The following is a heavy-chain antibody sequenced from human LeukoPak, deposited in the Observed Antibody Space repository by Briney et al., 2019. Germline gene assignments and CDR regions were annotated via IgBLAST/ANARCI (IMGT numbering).Heavy chain of an antibody. D-gene: IGHD2-21*02. CDR1: GFTFSSYA. V-gene: IGHV3-23*01. Sequence: GGSLRLSCAASGFTFSSYAMSWVRQAPGKGLEWVSSNSGSGGSTYYADSVEGRFTISRDNSKNTLYLQMNSLRAEDTAVYYCAKRGLGDREAFDIWGQGTMVTVSS. CDR2: NSGSGGST. J-gene: IGHJ3*02. CDR3: AKRGLGDREAFDI.